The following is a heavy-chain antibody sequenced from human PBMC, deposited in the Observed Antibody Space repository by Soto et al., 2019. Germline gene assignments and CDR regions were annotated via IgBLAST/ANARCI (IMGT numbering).Heavy chain of an antibody. Sequence: QLQLQESGPGLMRPSETLSLTCTVSGGSISSSSYYWGWIRQPPGKGLEWIGSIYYTGRTYYNPSLKGRVTISLDSSKNHFSLRLRSVTAADTAVYYCATSIAATTFDYWGQGTLATVSS. D-gene: IGHD6-13*01. J-gene: IGHJ4*02. V-gene: IGHV4-39*02. CDR3: ATSIAATTFDY. CDR1: GGSISSSSYY. CDR2: IYYTGRT.